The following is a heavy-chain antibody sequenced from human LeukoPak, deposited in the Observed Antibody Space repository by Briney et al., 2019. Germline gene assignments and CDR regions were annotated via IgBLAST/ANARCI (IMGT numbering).Heavy chain of an antibody. D-gene: IGHD1-14*01. Sequence: ASVKVSCKTSGYPFTTWGINWVRQAAGQGLEWMGWVHPNSGNTAYAQKFQGRVTMTRDTSISTAYMELSGLRFDDTAVYFCARGPRNDPWGQGTLVTVSS. J-gene: IGHJ5*02. CDR2: VHPNSGNT. V-gene: IGHV1-8*01. CDR1: GYPFTTWG. CDR3: ARGPRNDP.